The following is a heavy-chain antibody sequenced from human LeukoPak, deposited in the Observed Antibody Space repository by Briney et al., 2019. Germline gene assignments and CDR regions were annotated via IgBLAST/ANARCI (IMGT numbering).Heavy chain of an antibody. CDR1: GFTFSTYT. J-gene: IGHJ3*02. CDR2: IGTSSSTI. D-gene: IGHD1-26*01. CDR3: ARGKVGALLYDAFDI. V-gene: IGHV3-48*01. Sequence: GGSLRLSCAASGFTFSTYTMNWVRQPPGKGLEWVSNIGTSSSTIYYADSVKGRFTISRDNSKNTLHLEMNSLRAEDMAVYYCARGKVGALLYDAFDIWGQGTMVTVSS.